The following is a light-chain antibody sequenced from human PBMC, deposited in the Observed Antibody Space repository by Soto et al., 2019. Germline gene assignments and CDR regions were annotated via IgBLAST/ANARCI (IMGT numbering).Light chain of an antibody. V-gene: IGKV3-20*01. CDR1: QTVSSSY. CDR3: QKYGRSLFT. Sequence: ETVLTQSPGTLSLSPGERATLSCRASQTVSSSYLAWYQQRPGQAPRLLLYGASSRATGIPDRFSGSGSGTDFTLTISGLEPEDFAVYYCQKYGRSLFTFGGGTKVEIK. J-gene: IGKJ4*01. CDR2: GAS.